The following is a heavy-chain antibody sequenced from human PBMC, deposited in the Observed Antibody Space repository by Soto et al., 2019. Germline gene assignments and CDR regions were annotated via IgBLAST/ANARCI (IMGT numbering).Heavy chain of an antibody. CDR2: IYGGST. J-gene: IGHJ4*02. CDR1: GASISSSDYY. CDR3: ARHFSVDYFDY. Sequence: PSETLSLTCSVSGASISSSDYYWGWIRQPPGQGLEWIGSIYGGSTYCNPSLKSRVTISVDTSKNQFSLKLSSVTAADTAVYYCARHFSVDYFDYWGQGALVTVSS. V-gene: IGHV4-39*01.